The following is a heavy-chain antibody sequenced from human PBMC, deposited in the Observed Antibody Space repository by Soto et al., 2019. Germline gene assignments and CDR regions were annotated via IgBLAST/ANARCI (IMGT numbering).Heavy chain of an antibody. CDR1: GGGNLRDYR. CDR3: ARGGDGYNFFAVY. J-gene: IGHJ4*02. V-gene: IGHV1-69*01. CDR2: IIPKLGSA. Sequence: QVQLVQSGAEVKEPGSSVKVSCKASGGGNLRDYRTTWVRRAPGQGLEWMGGIIPKLGSANYAQNFQGRVTVTADETTNPVYKELRSLRSDDTAVYYCARGGDGYNFFAVYWGQGTPVTVSS. D-gene: IGHD2-21*01.